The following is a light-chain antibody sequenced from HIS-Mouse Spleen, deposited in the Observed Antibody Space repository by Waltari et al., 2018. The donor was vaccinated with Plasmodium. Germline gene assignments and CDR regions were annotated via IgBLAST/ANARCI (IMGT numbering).Light chain of an antibody. J-gene: IGKJ3*01. V-gene: IGKV1-33*01. Sequence: DIQMTQSPSSLSASVGDRVTITCQASQDIRKYLNWYQQKPGKAPKLLIYDASNLETGAPSRFSGNAAETDLTFTISSLQPEDIATYYCQQYDNLPPLFTFGPGTKVDIK. CDR2: DAS. CDR1: QDIRKY. CDR3: QQYDNLPPLFT.